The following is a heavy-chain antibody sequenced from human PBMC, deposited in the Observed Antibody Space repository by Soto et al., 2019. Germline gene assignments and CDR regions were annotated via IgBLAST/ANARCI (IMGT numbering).Heavy chain of an antibody. CDR2: IYPGDSDT. D-gene: IGHD2-21*01. CDR1: GYSFTSYW. V-gene: IGHV5-51*01. CDR3: ASLIPSGHTVWFDX. Sequence: GEALKISWKGSGYSFTSYWIGWVRQMPGKGLELMGIIYPGDSDTRYSTSFQGQVTISADKSISTAYLQWSSLKASDTAMYYCASLIPSGHTVWFDXWGQGTLVTVSX. J-gene: IGHJ5*02.